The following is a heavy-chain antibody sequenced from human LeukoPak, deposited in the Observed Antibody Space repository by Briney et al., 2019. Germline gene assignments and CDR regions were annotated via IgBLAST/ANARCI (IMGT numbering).Heavy chain of an antibody. D-gene: IGHD6-13*01. J-gene: IGHJ4*02. Sequence: ASVKVSCKASGGTFSSYTISWVRQAPGQGLEWMGRIDPNSGGTNYAQKFQVRVTVTRDTSISTVYMELSGLRSDDTAVYYRARVPGPYTTSRFDYWGQGTLVTVSS. V-gene: IGHV1-2*02. CDR1: GGTFSSYT. CDR2: IDPNSGGT. CDR3: ARVPGPYTTSRFDY.